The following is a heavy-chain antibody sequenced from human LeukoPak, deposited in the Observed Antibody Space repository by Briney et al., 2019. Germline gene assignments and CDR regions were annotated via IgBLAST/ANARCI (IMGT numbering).Heavy chain of an antibody. V-gene: IGHV3-48*01. CDR2: ISSSSSTI. J-gene: IGHJ5*02. CDR3: ARVSRFDP. CDR1: GFTFSSYA. Sequence: SGGSLRISCAAPGFTFSSYAMSWVRQAPGKGLEWVSYISSSSSTIYYADSVKGRFTISRDNAKNSLYLQMNSLRAENTAVYYCARVSRFDPWGQGTLVTVSS.